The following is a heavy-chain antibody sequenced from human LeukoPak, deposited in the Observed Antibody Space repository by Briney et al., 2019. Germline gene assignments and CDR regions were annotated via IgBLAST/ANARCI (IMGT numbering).Heavy chain of an antibody. Sequence: GASVKVSCKVSGYTLSELSMHWVRQAPGKGLEWMGGFEAEDGETIYAQKFQGRVTMTEDTSTDTAYMELRSLRSDDTAVYYCARAGPRITMIVVVITHFDYWGQGTLVTVSS. D-gene: IGHD3-22*01. CDR3: ARAGPRITMIVVVITHFDY. CDR1: GYTLSELS. CDR2: FEAEDGET. J-gene: IGHJ4*02. V-gene: IGHV1-24*01.